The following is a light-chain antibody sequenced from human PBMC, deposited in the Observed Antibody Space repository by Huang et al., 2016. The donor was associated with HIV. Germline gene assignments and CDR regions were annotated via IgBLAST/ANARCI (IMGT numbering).Light chain of an antibody. Sequence: ERVLTQSPGTLSVSPGERATLSCRTSQGIGNSLALYHLKPGQAPRLLIYETFVRSSDIPARFSGGGSGIDFTLTISGLQSEDSAVYYCQQYHEWPRTFGQGTKVEIK. CDR2: ETF. J-gene: IGKJ2*01. CDR1: QGIGNS. V-gene: IGKV3-15*01. CDR3: QQYHEWPRT.